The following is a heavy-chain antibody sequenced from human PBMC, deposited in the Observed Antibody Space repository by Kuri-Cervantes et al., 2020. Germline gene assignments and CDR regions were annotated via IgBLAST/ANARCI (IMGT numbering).Heavy chain of an antibody. CDR2: ISYDGSNK. J-gene: IGHJ6*03. CDR3: ARVQVTSSWFRYYYYYMDV. D-gene: IGHD6-13*01. V-gene: IGHV3-30*01. CDR1: GFTFSSYA. Sequence: GGSLRLSCAASGFTFSSYAMHWVRQAPGKGLEWVAVISYDGSNKYYADSVKGRFTISRDNSKNTLYLQMNSLRVEDTAVYYCARVQVTSSWFRYYYYYMDVWGKGTTVTVSS.